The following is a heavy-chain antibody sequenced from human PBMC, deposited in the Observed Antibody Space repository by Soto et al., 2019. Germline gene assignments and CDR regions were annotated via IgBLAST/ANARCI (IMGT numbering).Heavy chain of an antibody. Sequence: PSETLSITCTVSGGSISSYYWSWIRQPPGKGLEWIGYIYYSGSTNYNPSLKSRVTISVDTSKNQFSLKLSSVTAADTAVYYCARDGDYGLDYWGQGTLVTAPQ. CDR1: GGSISSYY. V-gene: IGHV4-59*01. CDR3: ARDGDYGLDY. CDR2: IYYSGST. J-gene: IGHJ4*02. D-gene: IGHD4-17*01.